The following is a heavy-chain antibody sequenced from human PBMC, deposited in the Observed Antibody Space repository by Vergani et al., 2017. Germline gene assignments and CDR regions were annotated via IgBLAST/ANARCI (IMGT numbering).Heavy chain of an antibody. V-gene: IGHV3-66*02. J-gene: IGHJ3*02. CDR1: SFSVSSHY. D-gene: IGHD4-17*01. CDR3: ARGMTTETTDLDGFDI. CDR2: INIGGRT. Sequence: VQLVESGGGLVQPGWSLRLSCAASSFSVSSHYMTWVRQAPGKGLEWVSTINIGGRTSYADSVKGRLTLTRDDSKNTLHLQMNSLRPEDTAVYYCARGMTTETTDLDGFDIWGQGTMVSVSS.